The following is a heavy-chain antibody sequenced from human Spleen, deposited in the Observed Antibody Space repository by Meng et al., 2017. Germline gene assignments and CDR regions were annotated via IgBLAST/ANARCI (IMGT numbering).Heavy chain of an antibody. V-gene: IGHV1-69*13. D-gene: IGHD3-9*01. CDR3: ARSNYDILTGYYLDY. Sequence: SVKVSCKASGYTFTSYGISWVRQAPGQGLEWMGGIIPIFGTANYAQKFQGRVTITADESTSTAYMELSSLRSEDTAVYYCARSNYDILTGYYLDYWGQGTLVTVSS. J-gene: IGHJ4*02. CDR2: IIPIFGTA. CDR1: GYTFTSYG.